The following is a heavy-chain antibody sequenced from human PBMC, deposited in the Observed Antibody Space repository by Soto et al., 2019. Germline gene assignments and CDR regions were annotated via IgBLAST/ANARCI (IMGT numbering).Heavy chain of an antibody. CDR2: ISAHNGNT. Sequence: QVHLVQSGAEVKKPGASVKVSCNGSGYGFTTYGITWVRQAPGQGLEWMAWISAHNGNTNYAQKLQGRVTVTRDTSTSTAYMELRSLRSDDTAVYYCARWRYGDYWGQGALVPVSS. V-gene: IGHV1-18*01. CDR1: GYGFTTYG. CDR3: ARWRYGDY. D-gene: IGHD1-1*01. J-gene: IGHJ4*02.